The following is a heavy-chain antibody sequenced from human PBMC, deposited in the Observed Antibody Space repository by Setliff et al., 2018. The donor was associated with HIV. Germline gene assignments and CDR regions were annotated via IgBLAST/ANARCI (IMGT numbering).Heavy chain of an antibody. CDR3: ARGLTAPAAAGS. D-gene: IGHD6-13*01. V-gene: IGHV4-30-4*08. CDR1: GGSISSGDYY. Sequence: SETLSLTCTVSGGSISSGDYYWSWIRQPPGKGLEWIGYIYYSGSTYYNPSLKSRVTISVDTSKNQFSLKLSSVTAADTAVYYCARGLTAPAAAGSWGQGMLVTVSS. J-gene: IGHJ5*02. CDR2: IYYSGST.